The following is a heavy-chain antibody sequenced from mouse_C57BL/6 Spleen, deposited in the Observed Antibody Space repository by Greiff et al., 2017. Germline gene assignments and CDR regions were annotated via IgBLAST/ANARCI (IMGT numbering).Heavy chain of an antibody. CDR1: GYAFSSYW. J-gene: IGHJ1*03. V-gene: IGHV1-80*01. Sequence: QVQLQQSGAELVKPGASVKISCKASGYAFSSYWMNWVKQRPGKGLEWIGQIYPGDGDTNYNGKFKGKATLTADKSSSTAYMQLSSLTSEDSAVYFCARTGLRQNWYFDVWGTGTTVTVAS. D-gene: IGHD2-4*01. CDR3: ARTGLRQNWYFDV. CDR2: IYPGDGDT.